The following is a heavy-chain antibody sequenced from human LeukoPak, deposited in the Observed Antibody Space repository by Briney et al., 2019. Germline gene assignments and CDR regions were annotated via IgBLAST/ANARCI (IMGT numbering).Heavy chain of an antibody. D-gene: IGHD2-21*01. CDR2: ISSPSGGNI. J-gene: IGHJ5*02. Sequence: GGSLRLSCVASGFTFSDYYMSWIRQTPGKGLEWVSSISSPSGGNIHYADSVKGRFTVSRDNAKNSLSLQMDSLRAEDTAVYFCARGAYCRTLSCYGVLNWFDPWGQGTLVIVSS. CDR1: GFTFSDYY. V-gene: IGHV3-11*04. CDR3: ARGAYCRTLSCYGVLNWFDP.